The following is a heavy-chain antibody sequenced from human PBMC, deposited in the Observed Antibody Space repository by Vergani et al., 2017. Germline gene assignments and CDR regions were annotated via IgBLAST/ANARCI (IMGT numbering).Heavy chain of an antibody. Sequence: QVQLVQSGAEVKKPGASVKVSCKASGYTFTGYYMHWVRQAPGQGLEWMGWINPNSGGTNYAQKFQGRVTMTRDTSISTAYMELSRLRSDDTAVYYCARGVVVPSATTYYAFWSGYYREVWFDPWGQGTLVTVSS. D-gene: IGHD3-3*01. V-gene: IGHV1-2*02. J-gene: IGHJ5*02. CDR2: INPNSGGT. CDR1: GYTFTGYY. CDR3: ARGVVVPSATTYYAFWSGYYREVWFDP.